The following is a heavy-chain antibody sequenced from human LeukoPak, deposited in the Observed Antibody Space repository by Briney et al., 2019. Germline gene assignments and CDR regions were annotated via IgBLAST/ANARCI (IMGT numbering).Heavy chain of an antibody. CDR1: GGSISSYY. CDR3: ARDGPVGTSKNWFDS. CDR2: IYVRGIN. Sequence: SETLSLTCTVSGGSISSYYWSWIRQPAGKRLEWIGRIYVRGINTYNPSPKSRLTMSVDTSKNQFSLELRSVTAADTAVYYCARDGPVGTSKNWFDSWGQGTLVTVSS. J-gene: IGHJ5*01. V-gene: IGHV4-4*07. D-gene: IGHD5-12*01.